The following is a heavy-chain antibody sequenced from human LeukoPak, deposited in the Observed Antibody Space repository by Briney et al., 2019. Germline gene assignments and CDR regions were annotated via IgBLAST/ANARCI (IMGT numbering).Heavy chain of an antibody. CDR1: GFTFSSYS. CDR3: ARAGTTVTTMDY. V-gene: IGHV3-21*01. J-gene: IGHJ4*02. CDR2: ISSSSSYI. Sequence: GGSLRLSCAASGFTFSSYSMNWVRQAPGKGLGWVSSISSSSSYIYYADSVKGRSTISRDNAKNSLYLQMNTLRAEDTAVYYCARAGTTVTTMDYWGQGTLVTVSS. D-gene: IGHD4-17*01.